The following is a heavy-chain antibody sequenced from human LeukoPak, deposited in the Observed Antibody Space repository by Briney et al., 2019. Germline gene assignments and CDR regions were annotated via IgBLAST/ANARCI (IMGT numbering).Heavy chain of an antibody. Sequence: GGSLRLSCAASGFTFNNAWLNWVRQAPGKGLEWVAVISYDGSNKYYADSVKGRFTISRDNSKNTLYLQMNSLRAEDTAVYYCARGAAAGTDAFDIWGQGTMVTVSS. CDR2: ISYDGSNK. CDR1: GFTFNNAW. J-gene: IGHJ3*02. V-gene: IGHV3-30-3*01. CDR3: ARGAAAGTDAFDI. D-gene: IGHD6-13*01.